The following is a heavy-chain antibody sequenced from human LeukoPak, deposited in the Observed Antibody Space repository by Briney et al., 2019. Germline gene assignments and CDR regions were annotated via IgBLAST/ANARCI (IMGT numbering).Heavy chain of an antibody. J-gene: IGHJ3*02. CDR1: GFTFSDYY. CDR2: ISSSSSYT. D-gene: IGHD3-22*01. Sequence: GVSLRLSCAASGFTFSDYYMRWLPQAPGKGLEWVSYISSSSSYTNYADFVRGGFTISRKNVRNALHVQMNRLRGEDTAVYYCAAGVTYYYDSSAPTPGSTFDIWGQGTMVTVSS. CDR3: AAGVTYYYDSSAPTPGSTFDI. V-gene: IGHV3-11*06.